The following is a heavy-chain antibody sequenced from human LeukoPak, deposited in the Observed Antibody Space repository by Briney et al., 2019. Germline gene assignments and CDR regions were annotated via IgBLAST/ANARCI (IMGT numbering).Heavy chain of an antibody. Sequence: ETLSLTCTVSGGSISGYYWSWIRQPPGKGLEWIGYIYYSGSTNYNPSLKSRVTISVDTSKNQFSLKLSSVTAADTAVYYCAKGHSSGWNWFDPWGQGTLVTVSS. D-gene: IGHD6-19*01. CDR1: GGSISGYY. CDR2: IYYSGST. V-gene: IGHV4-59*01. J-gene: IGHJ5*02. CDR3: AKGHSSGWNWFDP.